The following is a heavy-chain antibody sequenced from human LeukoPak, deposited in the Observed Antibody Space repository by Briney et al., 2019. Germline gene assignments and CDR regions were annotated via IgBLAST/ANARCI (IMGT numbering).Heavy chain of an antibody. D-gene: IGHD3-16*01. CDR1: GYTFTSYG. J-gene: IGHJ5*02. CDR2: IIPIFGTA. V-gene: IGHV1-69*13. CDR3: ARDARLGNWFDP. Sequence: EASVQVSCKASGYTFTSYGISWVRQAHGQGLEWMGGIIPIFGTANYAQKFQGRVTITADESTSTAYMELSSLRSEDTAVYYCARDARLGNWFDPWGQGTLVTVSS.